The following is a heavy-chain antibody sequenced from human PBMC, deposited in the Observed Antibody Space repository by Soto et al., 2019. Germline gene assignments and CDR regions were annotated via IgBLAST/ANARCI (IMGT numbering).Heavy chain of an antibody. D-gene: IGHD2-8*02. J-gene: IGHJ4*02. CDR2: ISRNGGST. V-gene: IGHV3-64*01. CDR1: GFTFSSYA. Sequence: GGSLRLSCAASGFTFSSYAMHWVRQAPGKGLEYVSGISRNGGSTYYANSVKGRFTISRDNSKSTLYLQVGSLRAEDMAVYYCARDKITGLFDYWGQGTLVTVSS. CDR3: ARDKITGLFDY.